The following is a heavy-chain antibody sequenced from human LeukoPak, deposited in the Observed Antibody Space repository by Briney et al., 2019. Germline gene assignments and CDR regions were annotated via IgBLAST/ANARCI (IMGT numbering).Heavy chain of an antibody. Sequence: SETLSLTCAVYGGSFSGYYWSWIRQPPGKGLEGIGEINHSGSTNYNPSLKSRVTISVDTSKTQFSLKLSSVPAADAAVYYCARDLVENSRGHDLWGQGILVSVSS. CDR3: ARDLVENSRGHDL. CDR1: GGSFSGYY. J-gene: IGHJ4*02. V-gene: IGHV4-34*01. CDR2: INHSGST. D-gene: IGHD2-15*01.